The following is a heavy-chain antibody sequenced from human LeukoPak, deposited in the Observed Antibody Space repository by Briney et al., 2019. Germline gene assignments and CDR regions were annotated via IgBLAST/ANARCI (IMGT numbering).Heavy chain of an antibody. CDR2: VTGGGTGT. D-gene: IGHD3-10*01. CDR3: AKRYYGSETYFALDI. CDR1: GFTFSNYG. V-gene: IGHV3-23*01. Sequence: GGSLRLSCAASGFTFSNYGMYWVRQAPGEGLEWVSAVTGGGTGTYYADSVKGRFTISRDNSKNTLYLQMNSLRAEDSAVYLCAKRYYGSETYFALDIWGQGTVVTVSS. J-gene: IGHJ3*02.